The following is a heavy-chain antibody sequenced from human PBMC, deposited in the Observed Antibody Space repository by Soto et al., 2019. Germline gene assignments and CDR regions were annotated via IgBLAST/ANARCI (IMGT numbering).Heavy chain of an antibody. Sequence: GGALRLSCAASGFTFSSYAMSGVRQAPGKGLEWVSAISGSGGSTYYADSVKGRFTISRDNSKNTLYLQMNSLRAEDTAVYYCAKAASSLVVTAAILGFDYYYGMDVWGQGTTVPVSS. CDR1: GFTFSSYA. CDR2: ISGSGGST. V-gene: IGHV3-23*01. D-gene: IGHD2-2*01. CDR3: AKAASSLVVTAAILGFDYYYGMDV. J-gene: IGHJ6*02.